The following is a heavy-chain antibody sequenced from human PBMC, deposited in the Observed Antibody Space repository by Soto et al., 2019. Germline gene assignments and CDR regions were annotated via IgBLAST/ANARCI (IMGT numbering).Heavy chain of an antibody. V-gene: IGHV3-30-3*01. CDR2: ISYDGSNK. CDR3: ARARLDTPALDY. Sequence: QVQLVESGGGVVQPGRSLRLSCAASGFTFSIYAMHWVRQAPGKGLEWVAVISYDGSNKYYADSVKGRFTISRDNSKNTRYLQMNILRTEDTAVYYGARARLDTPALDYWGQGTLVTVSS. J-gene: IGHJ4*02. CDR1: GFTFSIYA. D-gene: IGHD2-2*01.